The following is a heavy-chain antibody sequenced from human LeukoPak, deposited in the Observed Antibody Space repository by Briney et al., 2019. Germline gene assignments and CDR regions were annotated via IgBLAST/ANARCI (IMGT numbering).Heavy chain of an antibody. CDR3: ARSGYYSPYYYYYMDV. Sequence: GGSLRLSCAASGFTFSSYWMSWVRQAPGKGLEWVANIKQDGSEKYYVDSVKGRFTISRDNAKNSLYLQMNSLRAEDTALYYCARSGYYSPYYYYYMDVWGKGTTVTVSS. V-gene: IGHV3-7*03. D-gene: IGHD3-3*01. CDR2: IKQDGSEK. CDR1: GFTFSSYW. J-gene: IGHJ6*03.